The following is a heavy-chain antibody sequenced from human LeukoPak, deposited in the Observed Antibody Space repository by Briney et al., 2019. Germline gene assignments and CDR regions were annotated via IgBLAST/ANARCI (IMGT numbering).Heavy chain of an antibody. CDR1: GFTFSSYA. CDR2: ISGSGDSK. V-gene: IGHV3-23*01. J-gene: IGHJ3*02. Sequence: PGGSLRLSCAASGFTFSSYAMSWVRQAPGKGLEWVSGISGSGDSKYYSESVKGRFTISRDNSKNTMYLQMNSLRVADTAVYYCAKGRSSWYADAFDIWGQGTMVTVSS. D-gene: IGHD6-13*01. CDR3: AKGRSSWYADAFDI.